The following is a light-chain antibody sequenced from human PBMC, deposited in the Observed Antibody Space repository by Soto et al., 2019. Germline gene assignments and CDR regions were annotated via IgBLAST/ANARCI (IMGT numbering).Light chain of an antibody. CDR1: QSVRSY. V-gene: IGKV3-11*01. Sequence: EIVLTQSPATLYLSPGERATLSCRASQSVRSYLNWYQQKPGQAPRLLIHETSNRATGIPDRFTGSGSGTDFTLTISSLEPEDFAVYHCQQWSDWPPTFGGGTKVEI. CDR3: QQWSDWPPT. J-gene: IGKJ4*01. CDR2: ETS.